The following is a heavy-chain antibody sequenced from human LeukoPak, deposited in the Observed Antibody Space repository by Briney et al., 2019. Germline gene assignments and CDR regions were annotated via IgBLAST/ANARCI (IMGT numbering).Heavy chain of an antibody. CDR2: IYYSGST. CDR3: VRGRQTNYYDSSVAFDI. V-gene: IGHV4-39*07. J-gene: IGHJ3*02. CDR1: GGSISSSSYY. D-gene: IGHD3-22*01. Sequence: TSETLSLTCTVSGGSISSSSYYWGWIRQPPGKGLEWIGSIYYSGSTYYNPSLKSRVTISVDTSKNQFSLKLSSVTAADTAVYYCVRGRQTNYYDSSVAFDIWGQGTMVTVSS.